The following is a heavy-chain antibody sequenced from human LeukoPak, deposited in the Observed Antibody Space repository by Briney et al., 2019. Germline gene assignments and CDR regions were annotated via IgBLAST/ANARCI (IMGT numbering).Heavy chain of an antibody. D-gene: IGHD4-11*01. CDR1: GFTFRNHG. Sequence: GGFLRLSCAASGFTFRNHGFSWVRQTTEKGLEWVSSISVGNNYIYYLDSVRGRFTISRDSAKNSLFLQMNSLRAEDTAVYYCARERYGNYNWGQGTLVTVSS. V-gene: IGHV3-21*04. CDR3: ARERYGNYN. CDR2: ISVGNNYI. J-gene: IGHJ4*02.